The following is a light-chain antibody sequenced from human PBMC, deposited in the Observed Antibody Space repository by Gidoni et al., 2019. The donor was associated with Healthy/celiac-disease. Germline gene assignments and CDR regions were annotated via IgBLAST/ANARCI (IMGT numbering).Light chain of an antibody. CDR3: QQLNSYPLT. J-gene: IGKJ4*01. CDR2: AAS. Sequence: DIQLTQSPSFLSASVGDRVTITCRASHGISSYLAWYQQKPGKAPKLLIYAASTLQSGVPSRFSGSGSGTEFTLTISSLQPEDFATYYCQQLNSYPLTFGGGTQVEIK. CDR1: HGISSY. V-gene: IGKV1-9*01.